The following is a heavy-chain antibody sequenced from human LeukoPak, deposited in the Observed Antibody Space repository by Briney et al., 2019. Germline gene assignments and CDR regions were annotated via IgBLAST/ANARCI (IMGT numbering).Heavy chain of an antibody. CDR3: ARSAAGTYY. CDR2: ISSSSSYK. CDR1: GFTVSSNY. D-gene: IGHD1-1*01. V-gene: IGHV3-21*01. Sequence: GGSLRLSCVVSGFTVSSNYMSWVRQAPGKGLEWVSSISSSSSYKYYTDSVKGRFTVSRDNAKNSLYLQMNSLRAEDTAVYYCARSAAGTYYWGQGTLVTVSS. J-gene: IGHJ4*02.